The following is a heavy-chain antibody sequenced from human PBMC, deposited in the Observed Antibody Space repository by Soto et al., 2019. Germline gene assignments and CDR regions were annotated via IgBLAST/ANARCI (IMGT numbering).Heavy chain of an antibody. Sequence: ASVKVSCKASGYTFTGYYMHWVRQAPGQGLEWMGWINPNSGGTNYAQKFQGRVTMTRDTSISTAYMELSRLRSDDTAVYYCARANDGDSGYYYYGMDVWGQGTTVTV. CDR2: INPNSGGT. CDR3: ARANDGDSGYYYYGMDV. D-gene: IGHD4-17*01. J-gene: IGHJ6*02. V-gene: IGHV1-2*02. CDR1: GYTFTGYY.